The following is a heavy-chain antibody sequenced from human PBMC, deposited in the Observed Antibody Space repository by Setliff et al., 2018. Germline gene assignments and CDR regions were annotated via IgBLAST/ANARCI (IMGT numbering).Heavy chain of an antibody. D-gene: IGHD2-2*01. Sequence: SETLSLTCAVSDFSVSSVYYWGWIRQPPGKGLEWIANVYYSGSTYYNPSLESRVTMSVDTSKSRFSLNLYSVTAADTAVYYCARTSTGRYFDLWGRGTLVTVSS. CDR2: VYYSGST. CDR3: ARTSTGRYFDL. J-gene: IGHJ2*01. CDR1: DFSVSSVYY. V-gene: IGHV4-38-2*01.